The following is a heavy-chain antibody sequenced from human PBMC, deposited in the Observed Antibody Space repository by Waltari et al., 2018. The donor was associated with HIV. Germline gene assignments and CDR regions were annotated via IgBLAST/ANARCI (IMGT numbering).Heavy chain of an antibody. Sequence: EVQLLESGGGLVQPGGSRRLSCAASGFAYVSYAITWVRQSPERGLGWVAAVSSSGAKSFYADSVKGRFTISRDNSKNTVFLQMNSLRAADTAIYYCAKAYYENTAYYYDFWGRGTRVTVSS. CDR2: VSSSGAKS. V-gene: IGHV3-23*01. CDR1: GFAYVSYA. CDR3: AKAYYENTAYYYDF. J-gene: IGHJ4*02. D-gene: IGHD3-22*01.